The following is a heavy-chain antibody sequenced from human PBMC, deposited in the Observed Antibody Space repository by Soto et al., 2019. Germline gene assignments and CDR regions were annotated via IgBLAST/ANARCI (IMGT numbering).Heavy chain of an antibody. CDR1: GFIFRDFW. CDR2: VKPDGSDK. CDR3: ATERKWSFES. Sequence: EVQLVDSGGGSVQHGGSLRLSCAASGFIFRDFWMSWVRQTPGRGLEWVANVKPDGSDKYYVDSVRGRFTISRDNAKDSLYLQLSSLRAEDTAVYYCATERKWSFESWGQGALVTVSS. J-gene: IGHJ4*02. D-gene: IGHD2-8*01. V-gene: IGHV3-7*01.